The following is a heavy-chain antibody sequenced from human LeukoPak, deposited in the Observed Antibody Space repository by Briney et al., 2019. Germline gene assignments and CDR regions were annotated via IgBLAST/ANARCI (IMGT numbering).Heavy chain of an antibody. CDR2: ISSGGSII. CDR3: ARDGLRGYYYGMDV. J-gene: IGHJ6*02. CDR1: GFTFSSYE. D-gene: IGHD4-17*01. V-gene: IGHV3-48*03. Sequence: GGSLRLSCAASGFTFSSYEMNWVRHAPGKGLEWVSYISSGGSIIYYADSVKGRFTISRDNAKNSLYLQMNSLRAEDTAVYYCARDGLRGYYYGMDVWGQGTTVTVSS.